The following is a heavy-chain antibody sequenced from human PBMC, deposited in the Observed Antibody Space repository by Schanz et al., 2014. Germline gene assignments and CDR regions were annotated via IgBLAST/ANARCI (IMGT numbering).Heavy chain of an antibody. CDR1: GYTFTSYG. V-gene: IGHV1-18*01. CDR2: IIPILGIA. CDR3: ARDDRAYYYGMDV. J-gene: IGHJ6*02. D-gene: IGHD3-22*01. Sequence: QVQLVQSGAEVKKPGASVKVSCKASGYTFTSYGINWVRQAPGQGLEWMGRIIPILGIANYAQKFQGRVTMTRDTSISTVYMELSRVTYEDTAVYYCARDDRAYYYGMDVWGQGTTVTVSS.